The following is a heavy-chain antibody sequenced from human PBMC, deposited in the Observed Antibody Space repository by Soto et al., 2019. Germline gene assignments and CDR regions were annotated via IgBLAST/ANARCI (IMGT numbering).Heavy chain of an antibody. CDR1: GYTFTSYG. J-gene: IGHJ4*02. CDR3: PRDRSGWVDY. Sequence: QVQLVQSGAEVKKPGASVKVSCKASGYTFTSYGISWVRQAPGQGLEWMGWISAYNGNTNYAKKLQGRVTMTTDTSASKEHMELRSRRADDRAGYYCPRDRSGWVDYWGQGTLVNVSS. V-gene: IGHV1-18*01. D-gene: IGHD6-19*01. CDR2: ISAYNGNT.